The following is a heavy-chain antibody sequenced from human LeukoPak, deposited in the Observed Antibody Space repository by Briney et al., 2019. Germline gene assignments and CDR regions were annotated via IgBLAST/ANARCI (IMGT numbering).Heavy chain of an antibody. CDR1: GFTFRSYA. D-gene: IGHD4-17*01. CDR2: ISASGSST. V-gene: IGHV3-23*01. J-gene: IGHJ5*02. Sequence: PGGSLRLPCAASGFTFRSYAMSWVRQAPGQGLEWVSSISASGSSTWYVDSVKGRFIIYRDNSKNTLSLQMNSLRAEDTAIYYCATNYGDYVNWFDPWGQGTLVTVSS. CDR3: ATNYGDYVNWFDP.